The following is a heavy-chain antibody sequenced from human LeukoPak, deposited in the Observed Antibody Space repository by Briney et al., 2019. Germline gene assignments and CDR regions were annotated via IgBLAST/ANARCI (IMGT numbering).Heavy chain of an antibody. V-gene: IGHV3-66*02. CDR2: IYSGGST. CDR3: ARDGPYCTNGICYRKYYFDY. J-gene: IGHJ4*02. Sequence: PRGSLRLSSAAPGFTLTGNYMSWCRQAPRKGLDWVSLIYSGGSTDYADSVKGRFTISRDNSKNTLYLQMNSLRAEDTAVYYCARDGPYCTNGICYRKYYFDYWGQGTLVTVSS. D-gene: IGHD2-8*01. CDR1: GFTLTGNY.